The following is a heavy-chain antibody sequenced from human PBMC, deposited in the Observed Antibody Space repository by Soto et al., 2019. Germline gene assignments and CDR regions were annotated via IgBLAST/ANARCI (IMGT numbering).Heavy chain of an antibody. V-gene: IGHV3-15*07. CDR1: GFTFINAW. D-gene: IGHD4-4*01. J-gene: IGHJ4*02. Sequence: EVQMVESGGGLVQPGGSLRLSCATSGFTFINAWMNWVRQAPGKGLEWVGRVKSKTDGGTTDYAAPVKGRFTISRDDSKNTLFLQMSSLKIEDTALYYCTTDPYSTRDYWGQGTLVTVSS. CDR2: VKSKTDGGTT. CDR3: TTDPYSTRDY.